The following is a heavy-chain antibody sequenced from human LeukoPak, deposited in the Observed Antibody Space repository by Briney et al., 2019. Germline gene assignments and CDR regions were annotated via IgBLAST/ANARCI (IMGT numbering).Heavy chain of an antibody. CDR2: INPNSGDT. D-gene: IGHD6-19*01. CDR3: ARVGSSGWYVHPTLDY. Sequence: GASVKVSCKASAYTFTAYYIHWVRQAPGQGLEWMGWINPNSGDTNYAQKFQGRVTVTRDTSISTAYMELSRLRSDDTAVYYCARVGSSGWYVHPTLDYWGRGTLVTVSS. V-gene: IGHV1-2*02. J-gene: IGHJ4*02. CDR1: AYTFTAYY.